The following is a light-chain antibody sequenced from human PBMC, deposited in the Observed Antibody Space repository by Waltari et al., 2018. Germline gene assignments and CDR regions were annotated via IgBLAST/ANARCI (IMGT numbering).Light chain of an antibody. CDR3: QHRRNWPWT. V-gene: IGKV3-11*01. J-gene: IGKJ1*01. Sequence: EIVLTQSPATLSLSPGERATLSCRASQSVSNLLGWYQQKPGQAPRLLIYDASNRATGIPARFSGRGSGTDFTLTISSLEPEDFAIYYCQHRRNWPWTFGQGTRVEIK. CDR1: QSVSNL. CDR2: DAS.